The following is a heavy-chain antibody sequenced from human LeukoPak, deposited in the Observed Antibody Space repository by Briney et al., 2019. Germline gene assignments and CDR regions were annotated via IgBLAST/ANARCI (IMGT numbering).Heavy chain of an antibody. J-gene: IGHJ3*02. CDR2: INHSGST. V-gene: IGHV4-34*01. D-gene: IGHD2-2*01. CDR3: ARGSNLVVSYAFDI. Sequence: SETLSLTCAVYGGSFSGYYWSWIRQPPGKGLEWIGKINHSGSTNYNPSLKSRVTISVDTSKNQFSLKLSSVTAADTAVYYCARGSNLVVSYAFDIWGQGTMVTVSS. CDR1: GGSFSGYY.